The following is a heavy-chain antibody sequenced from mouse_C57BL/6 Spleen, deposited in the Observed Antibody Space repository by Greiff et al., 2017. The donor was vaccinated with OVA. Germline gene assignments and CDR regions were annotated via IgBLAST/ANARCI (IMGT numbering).Heavy chain of an antibody. Sequence: EVLLVESGGGLVQPGESLKLSCESNEYEFPSHDMSWVRQTPEQRLELVAAINSDGGSTYYPDTMEGRFIISRDNTKKTLYMQMSSLRSEDTALDDCARHNWDEKYFDVWGTGTTVTVSS. V-gene: IGHV5-2*01. D-gene: IGHD4-1*01. CDR1: EYEFPSHD. CDR2: INSDGGST. J-gene: IGHJ1*03. CDR3: ARHNWDEKYFDV.